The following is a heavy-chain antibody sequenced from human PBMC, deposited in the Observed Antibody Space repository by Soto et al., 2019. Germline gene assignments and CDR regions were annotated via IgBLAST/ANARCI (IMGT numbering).Heavy chain of an antibody. J-gene: IGHJ4*02. Sequence: GGSLRLSCSASGLNFNDYAMHWVRQAAGKGLKYVSSISSNGVSTYYADSVKGRFTISRENSKNTLYLQMNSLRVEDTAVYYCVKDRFVNYWGQGALVTVSS. V-gene: IGHV3-64D*06. CDR2: ISSNGVST. D-gene: IGHD3-3*01. CDR1: GLNFNDYA. CDR3: VKDRFVNY.